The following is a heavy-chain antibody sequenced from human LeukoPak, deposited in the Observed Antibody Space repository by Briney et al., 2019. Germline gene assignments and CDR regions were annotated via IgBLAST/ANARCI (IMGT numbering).Heavy chain of an antibody. CDR2: IYYSGST. Sequence: SETLSLTCTVSGGSISSSSYYWGWIRQPPGKGLEWIGSIYYSGSTYYNPSLKSRVTISVDTSKNQFSLKLSSVTAADTAVYYCARDRGWGDSSGYYRKEFDYWGQGTLVTVSS. J-gene: IGHJ4*02. V-gene: IGHV4-39*07. CDR3: ARDRGWGDSSGYYRKEFDY. CDR1: GGSISSSSYY. D-gene: IGHD3-22*01.